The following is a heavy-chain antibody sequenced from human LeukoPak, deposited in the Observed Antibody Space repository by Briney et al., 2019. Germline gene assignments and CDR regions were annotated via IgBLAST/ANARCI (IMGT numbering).Heavy chain of an antibody. CDR2: ISSGSSYI. CDR1: GFTFSSYS. V-gene: IGHV3-21*01. Sequence: PGGSLRLSCAASGFTFSSYSMNWVRQAPGKGLEWVSSISSGSSYIYYADSVKGRFTISRDNAKNSLYLQMNSLRAEDTAVYYCARDRDLTGSNWFDPWGQGTLVTVSS. D-gene: IGHD3-9*01. J-gene: IGHJ5*02. CDR3: ARDRDLTGSNWFDP.